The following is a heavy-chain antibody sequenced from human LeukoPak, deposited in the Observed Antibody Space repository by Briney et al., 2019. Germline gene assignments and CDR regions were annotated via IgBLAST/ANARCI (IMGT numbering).Heavy chain of an antibody. J-gene: IGHJ4*02. V-gene: IGHV4-59*01. Sequence: PSETLSLTCTVSGGSISSYYWSWIRQPPGKGLEWIGFIFYSGSTNYNPSVTSRVNISVDTTKNQFSFKLRSGAAADTAVYYCAREDRYNSPYYFFYWGEGALVTVSS. CDR3: AREDRYNSPYYFFY. CDR2: IFYSGST. CDR1: GGSISSYY. D-gene: IGHD5-24*01.